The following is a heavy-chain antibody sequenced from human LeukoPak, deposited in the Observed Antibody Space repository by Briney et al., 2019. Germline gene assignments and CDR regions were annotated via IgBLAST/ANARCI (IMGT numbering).Heavy chain of an antibody. J-gene: IGHJ4*02. CDR1: GFTFSNYA. CDR3: AKDLLVY. CDR2: ISYDGSNK. V-gene: IGHV3-30*04. Sequence: GGSLRLSCAASGFTFSNYAMHWVRQAPGKGLEWVAVISYDGSNKYYADSVKGRFTISRDNSKNTLYLQMNSLRAEDTGVYYCAKDLLVYWGQGTLVTVSS.